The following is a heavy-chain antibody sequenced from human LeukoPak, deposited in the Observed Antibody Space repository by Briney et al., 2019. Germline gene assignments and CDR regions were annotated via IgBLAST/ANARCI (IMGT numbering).Heavy chain of an antibody. V-gene: IGHV3-7*01. D-gene: IGHD5-18*01. CDR3: ARGQYSSGY. J-gene: IGHJ4*02. Sequence: PGGSLRLSCAASGFTFSDFWMSWVRQAPGKGLEWVANIKQDGSKQYYLDSVKGRFTISRDNAKNSLYLQMNSLRAEDTAVYYSARGQYSSGYWGQGTLVTVSS. CDR2: IKQDGSKQ. CDR1: GFTFSDFW.